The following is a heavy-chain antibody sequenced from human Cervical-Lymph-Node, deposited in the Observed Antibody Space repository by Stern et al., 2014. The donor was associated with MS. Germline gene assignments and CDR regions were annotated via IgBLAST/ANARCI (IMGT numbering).Heavy chain of an antibody. J-gene: IGHJ4*02. D-gene: IGHD3-16*01. CDR2: IYPGDSDT. V-gene: IGHV5-51*01. Sequence: VQLVESGAKMKKAGESLKISCKGSGYSFTSYWIGWVRQMPGKGLEWMGIIYPGDSDTRYSPSFQGQVTISADKSTSTAYLQWNSLKASDTAMYFCARLESALGGYWGQGTLVTVSS. CDR3: ARLESALGGY. CDR1: GYSFTSYW.